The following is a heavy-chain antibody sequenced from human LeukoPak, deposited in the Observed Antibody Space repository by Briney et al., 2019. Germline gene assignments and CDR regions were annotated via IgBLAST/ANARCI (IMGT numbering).Heavy chain of an antibody. D-gene: IGHD6-25*01. Sequence: PSETLSLTCGVSGGSFSSTNWWAWIRPPPGKGLEWIGEFHLDGRTNFNPSLKSRLTMSVDLFENHVSLKLTSVTAADTAVYYCAREGGFYRPLDYSGQGTLVTVSS. CDR2: FHLDGRT. CDR3: AREGGFYRPLDY. V-gene: IGHV4-4*02. J-gene: IGHJ4*02. CDR1: GGSFSSTNW.